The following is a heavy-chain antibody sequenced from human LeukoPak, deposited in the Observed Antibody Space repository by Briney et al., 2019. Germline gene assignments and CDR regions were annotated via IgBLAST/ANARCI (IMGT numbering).Heavy chain of an antibody. Sequence: GGSLRLSCAASGFTFNTYGMNWVRQAPGKGLEWVSAISGSGGSTYYADSVKGRFTISRDNSKNTLYLQMNSLRAEDTAVYYCVKDDGWVQYANWGQGTLVTVSS. V-gene: IGHV3-23*01. J-gene: IGHJ4*02. CDR3: VKDDGWVQYAN. CDR1: GFTFNTYG. D-gene: IGHD5-24*01. CDR2: ISGSGGST.